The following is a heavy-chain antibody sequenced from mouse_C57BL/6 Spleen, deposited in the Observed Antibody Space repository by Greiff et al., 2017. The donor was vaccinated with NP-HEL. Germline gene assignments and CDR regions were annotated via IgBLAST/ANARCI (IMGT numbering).Heavy chain of an antibody. CDR2: INPNNGGT. V-gene: IGHV1-26*01. CDR1: GYTFTDYY. D-gene: IGHD1-1*01. CDR3: ARVGNYYGSKGYFDV. Sequence: EVQLQQSGPELVKPGASVKISCKASGYTFTDYYMNWVKQSHGKSLEWIGDINPNNGGTSYNQKFKGKATLTVDKSSSTAYMELRSLTSEDSAVYYCARVGNYYGSKGYFDVWGTGTTVTVSS. J-gene: IGHJ1*03.